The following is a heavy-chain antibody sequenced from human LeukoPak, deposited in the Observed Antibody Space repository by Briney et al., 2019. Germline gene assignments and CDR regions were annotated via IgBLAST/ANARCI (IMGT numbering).Heavy chain of an antibody. J-gene: IGHJ4*02. V-gene: IGHV4-34*01. D-gene: IGHD3-3*01. Sequence: PSETLSLTCAVYGGSFSGYYWNWIRQPPGKGLEWIGEINHGGSTNYNPSLKSRVTISVDTSKNHFSLKLSSVTAADTAVYYCARGYYDFWSGYNRKLFDYWGQGALVTVSS. CDR2: INHGGST. CDR3: ARGYYDFWSGYNRKLFDY. CDR1: GGSFSGYY.